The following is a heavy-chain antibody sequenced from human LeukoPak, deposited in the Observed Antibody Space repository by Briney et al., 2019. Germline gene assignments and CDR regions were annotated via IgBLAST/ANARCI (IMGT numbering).Heavy chain of an antibody. V-gene: IGHV3-30*02. CDR2: IRYHGSDK. Sequence: PGESLRLSCAASGFTFSGSGMHWVRQAPGKGLEWVAFIRYHGSDKFYADSVKGRFTISRDNTKNSLYLQLNSLRADDTAIYYCVRDTKDYWGQGTLVTVS. J-gene: IGHJ4*02. CDR3: VRDTKDY. CDR1: GFTFSGSG. D-gene: IGHD2-8*01.